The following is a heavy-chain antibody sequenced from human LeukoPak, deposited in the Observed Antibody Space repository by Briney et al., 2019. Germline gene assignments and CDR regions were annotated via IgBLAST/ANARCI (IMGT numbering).Heavy chain of an antibody. CDR1: GFTFSSYW. D-gene: IGHD3-22*01. CDR2: INQDGSET. J-gene: IGHJ4*02. V-gene: IGHV3-7*01. CDR3: AREQGQYYYDSSGYYIN. Sequence: GGSLRLSCAASGFTFSSYWMSWVRQAPGKGLEWVANINQDGSETYYVDSVEGRFTISRDNAKNSLFLQMNSLRAEDTAVYYCAREQGQYYYDSSGYYINWGQGTLVTVSS.